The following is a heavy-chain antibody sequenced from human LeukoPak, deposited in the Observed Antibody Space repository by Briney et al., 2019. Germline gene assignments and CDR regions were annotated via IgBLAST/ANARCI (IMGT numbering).Heavy chain of an antibody. D-gene: IGHD2-8*01. Sequence: GASVKVSCKASGYTFTSYGISWVRQAPGQGLEWMGWISAYNGNTNYAQKLQGRVTVTTDTSTSTAYMELRSLRSDDTAVYYCARDRLHCTNGVCFKYNWFDPWGQGTLVTVSS. J-gene: IGHJ5*02. CDR3: ARDRLHCTNGVCFKYNWFDP. V-gene: IGHV1-18*01. CDR1: GYTFTSYG. CDR2: ISAYNGNT.